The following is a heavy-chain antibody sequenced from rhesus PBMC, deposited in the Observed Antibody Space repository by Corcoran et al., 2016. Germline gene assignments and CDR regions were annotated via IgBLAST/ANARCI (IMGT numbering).Heavy chain of an antibody. D-gene: IGHD1-44*01. V-gene: IGHV4S10*01. Sequence: QVQLQESGPGVVKPSETLSLTCAVSGGSISDSYRWSWIRQHPGKGLEWIGSIYGSSTSTNYNPSPKSPVTIPRATSKNRFSLKLSSVTAADTAVYYCARDSPEYRGYFDYWGQRVLVTVSS. CDR1: GGSISDSYR. J-gene: IGHJ4*01. CDR2: IYGSSTST. CDR3: ARDSPEYRGYFDY.